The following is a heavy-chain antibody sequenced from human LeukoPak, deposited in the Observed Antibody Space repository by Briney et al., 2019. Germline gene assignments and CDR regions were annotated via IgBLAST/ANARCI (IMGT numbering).Heavy chain of an antibody. J-gene: IGHJ4*02. CDR2: IHYTGST. Sequence: SETLSLTCTVSGGSINSYYWSWVRQPPGKRMDWIGYIHYTGSTNYNPSLESRVTISVDTSKNQISLKVNSVTAADTAVYHCARGGWSHGYWGQGILVTVSS. V-gene: IGHV4-59*01. D-gene: IGHD2-15*01. CDR1: GGSINSYY. CDR3: ARGGWSHGY.